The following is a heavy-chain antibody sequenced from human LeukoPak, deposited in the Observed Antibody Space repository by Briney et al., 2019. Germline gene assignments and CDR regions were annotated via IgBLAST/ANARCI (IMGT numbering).Heavy chain of an antibody. CDR3: ARDKGGHDAFDI. CDR1: EFTFSNYW. CDR2: IKTDGSST. J-gene: IGHJ3*02. Sequence: PGGSLRLSCAASEFTFSNYWMHWVRQAPGKGLVWVSRIKTDGSSTNYADSVKGRFTISRDNAKNTLYLQMNSLRAEDTAVYYCARDKGGHDAFDIWGQGTMVTVSS. V-gene: IGHV3-74*01. D-gene: IGHD2-15*01.